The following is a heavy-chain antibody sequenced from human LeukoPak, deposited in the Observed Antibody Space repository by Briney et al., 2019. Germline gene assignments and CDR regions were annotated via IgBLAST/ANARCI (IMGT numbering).Heavy chain of an antibody. CDR2: INPNSGGT. CDR1: GYTFTGYY. V-gene: IGHV1-2*02. Sequence: ASVKVSRKASGYTFTGYYMHWVRQAPGQGLEWMGWINPNSGGTNYAQKFQGRVTMTRDTSISTAYMELSRLRSDDTAVYYCARARITMVRGAENDAFDIWGQGTMVTVSS. D-gene: IGHD3-10*01. CDR3: ARARITMVRGAENDAFDI. J-gene: IGHJ3*02.